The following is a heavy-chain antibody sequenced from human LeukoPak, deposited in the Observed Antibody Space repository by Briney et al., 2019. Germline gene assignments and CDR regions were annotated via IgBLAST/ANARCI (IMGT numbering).Heavy chain of an antibody. V-gene: IGHV1-24*01. J-gene: IGHJ3*02. CDR1: GYTLTELS. D-gene: IGHD2-21*02. CDR3: ATVTAHEKDAFDI. Sequence: ASVKVSCTVSGYTLTELSMHWVRQAPGKGLEWMGGFDPEDGETIYAQKFQGRVTMTEDTSTDTAYMELSSLRSEDTAVYYCATVTAHEKDAFDIWGQGTMVTVSS. CDR2: FDPEDGET.